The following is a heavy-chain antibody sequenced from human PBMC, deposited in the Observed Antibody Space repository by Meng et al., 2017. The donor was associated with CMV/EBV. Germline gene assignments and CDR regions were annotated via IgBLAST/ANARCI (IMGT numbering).Heavy chain of an antibody. CDR2: INHSRST. CDR1: GGYFSGFY. Sequence: SETLSPTCAVHGGYFSGFYWSWIRHPPGKGLEWIGEINHSRSTNFIPSLKGRVTLSVDTSNNQFSLKLSSVTAADTAVYYCKGDSARPDYYYGMDVWGQGTTVTVSS. V-gene: IGHV4-34*01. J-gene: IGHJ6*02. CDR3: KGDSARPDYYYGMDV. D-gene: IGHD6-6*01.